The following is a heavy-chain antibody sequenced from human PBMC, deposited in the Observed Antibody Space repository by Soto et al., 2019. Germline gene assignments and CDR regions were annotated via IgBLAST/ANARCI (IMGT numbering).Heavy chain of an antibody. J-gene: IGHJ4*02. V-gene: IGHV3-9*01. CDR3: AKDLVGSNADYYDY. CDR2: ISWDSGRI. Sequence: GGSLRLSCAASGFTFDDYAMYWVRQGPGKGLEWVSGISWDSGRIGYADSVKGRFTISRDNAKNSLYLQMNSLRAEDAAVYYCAKDLVGSNADYYDYWGQGTLVTVSS. CDR1: GFTFDDYA. D-gene: IGHD2-15*01.